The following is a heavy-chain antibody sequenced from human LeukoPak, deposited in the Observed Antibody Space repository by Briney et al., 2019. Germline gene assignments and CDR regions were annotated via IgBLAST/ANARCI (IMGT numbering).Heavy chain of an antibody. CDR3: ARDPWATISYYYYYYMDV. J-gene: IGHJ6*03. D-gene: IGHD5-12*01. Sequence: PSETLSLTCTVSGGSISSYYWSWIRQPPGKGLEWIGYIYYSGSTNYNPSLKSRVTISVDTSKNQFSLKLSSVTAADTAVYYCARDPWATISYYYYYYMDVWGKGTTVTVSS. CDR2: IYYSGST. V-gene: IGHV4-59*01. CDR1: GGSISSYY.